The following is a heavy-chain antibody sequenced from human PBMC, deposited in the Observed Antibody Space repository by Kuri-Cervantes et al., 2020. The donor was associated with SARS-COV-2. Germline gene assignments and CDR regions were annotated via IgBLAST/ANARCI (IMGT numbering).Heavy chain of an antibody. CDR3: ARDTRTPVVGATQYYGMDV. D-gene: IGHD1-26*01. V-gene: IGHV1-18*01. CDR1: GYTFTSYA. J-gene: IGHJ6*02. CDR2: ISVYNGNT. Sequence: ASVKVSCKASGYTFTSYAMHWVRQAPGQGLEWMGWISVYNGNTKYAQKLQGRVTMTTKTSTSTAYMELRSLRSDDTAVYYCARDTRTPVVGATQYYGMDVWGQGTTVTVSS.